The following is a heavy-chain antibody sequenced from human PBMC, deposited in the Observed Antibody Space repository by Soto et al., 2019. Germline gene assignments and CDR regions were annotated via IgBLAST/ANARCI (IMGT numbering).Heavy chain of an antibody. V-gene: IGHV6-1*01. J-gene: IGHJ5*02. Sequence: SQTLSLTCVISGDSVSSNSAAWNWIRQSPSRGLEWLGRTYYRSKWYNDYAVSVKSRITINPDTSKNQFSLQLNSVTPEDTAVYYCARVAYSSSSIWFDPWGQGPLVTVSS. CDR2: TYYRSKWYN. D-gene: IGHD6-6*01. CDR3: ARVAYSSSSIWFDP. CDR1: GDSVSSNSAA.